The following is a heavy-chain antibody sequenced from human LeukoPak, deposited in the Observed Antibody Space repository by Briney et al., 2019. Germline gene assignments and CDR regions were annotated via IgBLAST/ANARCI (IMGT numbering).Heavy chain of an antibody. J-gene: IGHJ4*02. CDR2: ISAYNGNT. CDR1: GYTFTSFH. V-gene: IGHV1-18*01. Sequence: ASVRVSCKASGYTFTSFHINWMRQAPGQGLEWMGWISAYNGNTNYAQRLQGRVTMTTDTSTSTAYMELRSLRSDDTAVYYCARDHRIYGSGRPSIDYWGQGTLVTVSS. D-gene: IGHD3-10*01. CDR3: ARDHRIYGSGRPSIDY.